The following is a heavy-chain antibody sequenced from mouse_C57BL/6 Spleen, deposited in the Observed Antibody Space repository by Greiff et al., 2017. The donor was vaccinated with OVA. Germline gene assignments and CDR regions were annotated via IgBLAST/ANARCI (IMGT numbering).Heavy chain of an antibody. CDR2: ISDGGSYT. CDR3: ARVYYGNCAY. V-gene: IGHV5-4*01. D-gene: IGHD2-1*01. J-gene: IGHJ3*01. CDR1: GFTFSSYA. Sequence: EVQRVESGGGLVKPGGSLKLSCAASGFTFSSYAMSWVRQTPEKRLEWVATISDGGSYTYYPDNVKGRFTISRDNAKNNLYLQMSHLKSEDTAMYYCARVYYGNCAYWGQGTLVTVSA.